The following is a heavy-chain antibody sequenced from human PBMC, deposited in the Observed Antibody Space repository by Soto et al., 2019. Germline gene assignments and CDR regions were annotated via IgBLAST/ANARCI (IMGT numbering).Heavy chain of an antibody. Sequence: GRSLRLSCAASGFTFSSYGMHWVRQAPGKGLEWVAVISYDGSNKYYADSVKGRFTISRDNSKNTLYLQMNSLRAEDTAVYYCAKALLTPGIAVAGTWGQGTLVTVSS. J-gene: IGHJ5*02. CDR2: ISYDGSNK. CDR1: GFTFSSYG. D-gene: IGHD6-19*01. V-gene: IGHV3-30*18. CDR3: AKALLTPGIAVAGT.